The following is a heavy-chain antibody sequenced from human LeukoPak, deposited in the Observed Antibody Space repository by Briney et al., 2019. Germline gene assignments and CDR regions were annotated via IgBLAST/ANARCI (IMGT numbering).Heavy chain of an antibody. D-gene: IGHD3-10*01. CDR2: ISYDGSNK. CDR1: GFTFSSYA. Sequence: PGGSLRLSCAASGFTFSSYAMHWVRQAPGKGLEWLAVISYDGSNKYYADSVKGRFTISRDNSKNTLYLQMNSLRAEDTAVYYCARGHYYGSGSYLPFGYWGQGTLVTVSS. J-gene: IGHJ4*02. CDR3: ARGHYYGSGSYLPFGY. V-gene: IGHV3-30-3*01.